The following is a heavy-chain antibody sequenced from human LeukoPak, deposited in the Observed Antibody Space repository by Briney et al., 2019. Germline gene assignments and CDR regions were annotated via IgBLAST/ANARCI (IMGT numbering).Heavy chain of an antibody. V-gene: IGHV3-11*01. CDR1: GFTFSDYY. Sequence: PGGSLRPSCAASGFTFSDYYMSWIRQAPGKGLEWVSYISSSGSTIYYADSVKGRFTISRDNAKNSLYLQMNSLRAEDTAVYYCASSLKVYGSGSRIDYWGQGTLVTVSS. J-gene: IGHJ4*02. CDR2: ISSSGSTI. D-gene: IGHD3-10*01. CDR3: ASSLKVYGSGSRIDY.